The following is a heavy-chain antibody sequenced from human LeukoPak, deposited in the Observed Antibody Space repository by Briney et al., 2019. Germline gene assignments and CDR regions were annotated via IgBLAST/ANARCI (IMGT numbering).Heavy chain of an antibody. Sequence: PGGSLRLSCAASGFTFSSYAMHWVRQAPGKGLEWVAVISYDGSNKYYADSVKGRFTISRDNSKNTLYLQMNSLRAEDTAVYYCARDWVAYGSGSYYNTCGMDVWGQGTTVTVSS. V-gene: IGHV3-30-3*01. J-gene: IGHJ6*02. CDR1: GFTFSSYA. CDR3: ARDWVAYGSGSYYNTCGMDV. CDR2: ISYDGSNK. D-gene: IGHD3-10*01.